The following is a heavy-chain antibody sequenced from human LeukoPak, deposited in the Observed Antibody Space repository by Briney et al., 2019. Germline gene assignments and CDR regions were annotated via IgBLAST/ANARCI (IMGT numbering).Heavy chain of an antibody. J-gene: IGHJ4*02. Sequence: GGSLRLSCAASGFTFSSYWMHWVRQAPGKGLVWVSRINNDGSSTDYADSVKGRFTISRDNAKNSLYLQMNSLRAEDTAVYYCARGQYCGGDCFYFDFWGQGTLVTVSS. CDR2: INNDGSST. D-gene: IGHD2-21*01. CDR3: ARGQYCGGDCFYFDF. V-gene: IGHV3-74*01. CDR1: GFTFSSYW.